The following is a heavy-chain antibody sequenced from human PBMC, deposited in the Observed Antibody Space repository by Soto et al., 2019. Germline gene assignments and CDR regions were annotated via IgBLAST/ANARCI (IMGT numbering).Heavy chain of an antibody. CDR3: ARGPMGVKLKYYYYYGMDV. CDR1: GFTFHDYA. J-gene: IGHJ6*02. Sequence: GGSLRLSCATSGFTFHDYAMSWVRQAPGKGLEWVAVISYDGSNKYYADSVKGRFTISRDNSKNTLYLQMNSLRAEDTAVYYCARGPMGVKLKYYYYYGMDVWGQGTTVTVSS. V-gene: IGHV3-30*12. CDR2: ISYDGSNK. D-gene: IGHD3-10*01.